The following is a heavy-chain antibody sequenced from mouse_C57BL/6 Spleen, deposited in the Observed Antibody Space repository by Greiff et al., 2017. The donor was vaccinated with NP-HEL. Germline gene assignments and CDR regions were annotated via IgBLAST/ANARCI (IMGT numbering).Heavy chain of an antibody. CDR3: AKILYYYSNHWYFDV. CDR2: IRNKANGYTT. J-gene: IGHJ1*03. V-gene: IGHV7-3*01. CDR1: GFTFTDYY. Sequence: EVKLQESGGGLVQPGGSLSLSCAASGFTFTDYYMSWVRQPPGKALEWLGFIRNKANGYTTEYSASVKGRFTISRDNSQSILYLQMNALRAEDSATYYCAKILYYYSNHWYFDVWGTGTTVTVSS. D-gene: IGHD2-5*01.